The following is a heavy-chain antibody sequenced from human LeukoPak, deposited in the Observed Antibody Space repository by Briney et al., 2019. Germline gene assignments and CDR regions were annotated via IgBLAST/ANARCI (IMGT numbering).Heavy chain of an antibody. V-gene: IGHV4-39*01. J-gene: IGHJ4*02. CDR1: GGSISSSSYY. CDR2: IYYSGST. CDR3: AYSNYDILTGRIYFDY. D-gene: IGHD3-9*01. Sequence: PSETLSLTCTVSGGSISSSSYYWGWIRQPPGKGLEGIGSIYYSGSTYYNPSLKCRVTISVDTSKNQFSLKLSSVTAADTAVYYCAYSNYDILTGRIYFDYWGQGTLVTVSS.